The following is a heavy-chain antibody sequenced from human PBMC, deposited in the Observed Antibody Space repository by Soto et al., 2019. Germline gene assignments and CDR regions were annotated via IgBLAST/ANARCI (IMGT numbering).Heavy chain of an antibody. J-gene: IGHJ5*02. CDR1: RDSTRTYH. Sequence: SETLSLTGSVSRDSTRTYHCSWIRQPAGKGLEWIGRISTTGGTNYSPSLESRVTMSLDTSNNQFSLELTSVTAADTAIYYCAKRAGPPWFDPWGQGTLVTVSS. CDR3: AKRAGPPWFDP. V-gene: IGHV4-4*07. CDR2: ISTTGGT.